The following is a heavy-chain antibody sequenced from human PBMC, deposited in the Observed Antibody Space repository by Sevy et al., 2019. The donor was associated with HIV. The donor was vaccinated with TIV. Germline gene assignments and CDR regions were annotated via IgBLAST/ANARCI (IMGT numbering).Heavy chain of an antibody. Sequence: GGCLRLSCAASGFTFDDYAMHWVRQAPGKGLEWLSLISWDGGSTYYADSVKGRFTISRDNSKNSLYLQMNSLRAEDTALYYCTKDRASEVKGNYYYYYYGMDVWGQGTTVTVSS. CDR3: TKDRASEVKGNYYYYYYGMDV. V-gene: IGHV3-43D*04. CDR2: ISWDGGST. D-gene: IGHD3-10*01. J-gene: IGHJ6*02. CDR1: GFTFDDYA.